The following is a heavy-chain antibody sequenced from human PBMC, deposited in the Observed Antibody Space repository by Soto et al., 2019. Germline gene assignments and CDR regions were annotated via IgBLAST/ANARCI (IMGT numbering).Heavy chain of an antibody. V-gene: IGHV1-69*13. CDR1: GGTFSSYS. Sequence: SVKVSCKASGGTFSSYSNSWVRQAPGQGLELMGGIIPIFGTANYAQKFQGRVTITADESTSTAYMELSSLRSEDTAVYYCAREKDYYGSGSPTYYYGMDVWGQGTTVTVSS. J-gene: IGHJ6*02. CDR2: IIPIFGTA. D-gene: IGHD3-10*01. CDR3: AREKDYYGSGSPTYYYGMDV.